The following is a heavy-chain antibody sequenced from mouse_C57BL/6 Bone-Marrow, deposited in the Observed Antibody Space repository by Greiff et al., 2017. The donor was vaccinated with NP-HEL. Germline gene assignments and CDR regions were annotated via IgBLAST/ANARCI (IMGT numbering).Heavy chain of an antibody. CDR2: IDPENGDT. CDR1: GFNIKDDY. Sequence: EVKLVESGAELVRPGASVKLSCTASGFNIKDDYMHWVKQRPEQGLEWIGWIDPENGDTEYASKFQGKATITADTSSNTAYLQLSSLTSEDTAVYYCTGGCHGGYFDVWGKGTTVTVSS. CDR3: TGGCHGGYFDV. J-gene: IGHJ1*03. V-gene: IGHV14-4*01. D-gene: IGHD6-1*01.